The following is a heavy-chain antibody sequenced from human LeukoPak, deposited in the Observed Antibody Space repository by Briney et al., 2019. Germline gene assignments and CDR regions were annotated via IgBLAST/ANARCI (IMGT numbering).Heavy chain of an antibody. CDR1: GFTFSSYA. D-gene: IGHD3-10*01. J-gene: IGHJ5*02. CDR2: ISGSGGST. V-gene: IGHV3-23*01. Sequence: GGSLRLSCAACGFTFSSYAMRWVRQAPGKALEWVSAISGSGGSTYYADSVKGRFTISRDNSKNTLYLQMNSLRAEDTAVYYCANYYGSGSYFPSWGQGTLVTVSS. CDR3: ANYYGSGSYFPS.